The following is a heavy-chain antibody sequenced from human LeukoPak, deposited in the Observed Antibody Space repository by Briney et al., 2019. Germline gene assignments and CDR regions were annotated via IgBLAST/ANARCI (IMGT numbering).Heavy chain of an antibody. J-gene: IGHJ4*02. D-gene: IGHD5-18*01. CDR2: IYPSDSDT. CDR1: GYSFTNFW. V-gene: IGHV5-51*01. Sequence: GESLKISCKGSGYSFTNFWIGWVRQMPGKGLEWMGIIYPSDSDTGYSPSFQGQVTISADKSVNTAYLQWSSLKASDTAMYFCARNAGVGGYGPFDYWGQGTLVTVSS. CDR3: ARNAGVGGYGPFDY.